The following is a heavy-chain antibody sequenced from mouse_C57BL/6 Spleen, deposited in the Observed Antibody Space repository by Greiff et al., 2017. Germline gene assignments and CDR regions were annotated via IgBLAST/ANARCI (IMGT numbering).Heavy chain of an antibody. J-gene: IGHJ2*01. Sequence: EVQRVESGAELVKPGASVKLSCTASGFNIKDYYMHWVKQRTEQGLEWIGRIDPEDGETKYAPKFQGKATITADTSSNTAYLQLSSLTSEDTAVDYCARSRLLLRYPSDYWGQGTTLTVSS. V-gene: IGHV14-2*01. CDR1: GFNIKDYY. CDR3: ARSRLLLRYPSDY. CDR2: IDPEDGET. D-gene: IGHD1-1*01.